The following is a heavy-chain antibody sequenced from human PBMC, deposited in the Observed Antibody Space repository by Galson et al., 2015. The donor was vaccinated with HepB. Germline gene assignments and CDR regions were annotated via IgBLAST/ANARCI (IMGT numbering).Heavy chain of an antibody. CDR2: IYYRGSS. CDR1: GASISSGGFY. V-gene: IGHV4-31*03. J-gene: IGHJ6*03. CDR3: TSNTVTTSPYFYDYMDV. D-gene: IGHD4-11*01. Sequence: TLSLTCTVSGASISSGGFYWSWVRQHPGKGLEWIGYIYYRGSSSYNPSLKSRVTISVDTSKNQFSLRLSSVTAADTAVYYCTSNTVTTSPYFYDYMDVWGKGTTATVSS.